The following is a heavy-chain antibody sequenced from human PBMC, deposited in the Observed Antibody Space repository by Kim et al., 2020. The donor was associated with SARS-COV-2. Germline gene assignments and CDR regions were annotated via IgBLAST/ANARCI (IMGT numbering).Heavy chain of an antibody. J-gene: IGHJ3*02. V-gene: IGHV3-30*01. Sequence: SVKGRFTISRDNSKNTLYLQMNSLRAEDTAVYYCASLAAAGTGGNAFDIWGQGTMVTVSS. D-gene: IGHD6-13*01. CDR3: ASLAAAGTGGNAFDI.